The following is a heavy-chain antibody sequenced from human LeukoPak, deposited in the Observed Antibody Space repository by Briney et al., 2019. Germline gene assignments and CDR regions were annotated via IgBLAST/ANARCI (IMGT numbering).Heavy chain of an antibody. V-gene: IGHV3-23*01. CDR3: ARSKEDCCGSFDP. D-gene: IGHD2-15*01. Sequence: PGGSLRLSCAVSGFTVSNNYMSWVRQAPGKGLEWVSAISGSGGSTYYADSVKGRFTISRDNSKNTLYLQMNSLRVEDTAVYYCARSKEDCCGSFDPWGQGTLVTVSS. J-gene: IGHJ5*02. CDR2: ISGSGGST. CDR1: GFTVSNNY.